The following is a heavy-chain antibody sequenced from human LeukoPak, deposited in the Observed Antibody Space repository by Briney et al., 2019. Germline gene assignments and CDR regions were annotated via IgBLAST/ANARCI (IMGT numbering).Heavy chain of an antibody. Sequence: GESLKISCKGSGYSFTSYWIGWVRQMPGKGLEWMGIIYPGDSDTRYSPSFQGQVTISADKSISTAYLQWSSLKASDTAMYYCARAYYYDSSGYFYFDYWGQGTLVIVSS. CDR1: GYSFTSYW. V-gene: IGHV5-51*01. J-gene: IGHJ4*02. CDR3: ARAYYYDSSGYFYFDY. CDR2: IYPGDSDT. D-gene: IGHD3-22*01.